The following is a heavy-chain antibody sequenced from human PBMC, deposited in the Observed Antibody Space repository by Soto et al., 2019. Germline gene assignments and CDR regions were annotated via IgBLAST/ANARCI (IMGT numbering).Heavy chain of an antibody. CDR1: GYTFTAYF. V-gene: IGHV1-2*02. CDR2: INPNSGGT. CDR3: ARIHTYSVSSPLDY. D-gene: IGHD6-6*01. Sequence: AASVKVSCKASGYTFTAYFIHWVRQAPGQGLQWMGWINPNSGGTNYPRTFQGRVTMTRDTSISTAYMELNRLTSDDTAVFFCARIHTYSVSSPLDYWGQGTLVTVSS. J-gene: IGHJ4*02.